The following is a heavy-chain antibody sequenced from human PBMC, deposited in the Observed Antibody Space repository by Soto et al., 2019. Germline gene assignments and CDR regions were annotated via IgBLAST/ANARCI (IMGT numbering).Heavy chain of an antibody. V-gene: IGHV4-31*03. CDR1: GGSISSGGYY. Sequence: QVQLQESGPGLVKPSQTLSLTCTVSGGSISSGGYYWSWIRQHPGKGLGWIGYIYYSGSTYYHPPLKRRLTISVDTSKNQFSLKLSSVTAADTAVYYCARDIPLYGSGTYGMDVWGQGTTVTVSS. J-gene: IGHJ6*02. D-gene: IGHD3-10*01. CDR3: ARDIPLYGSGTYGMDV. CDR2: IYYSGST.